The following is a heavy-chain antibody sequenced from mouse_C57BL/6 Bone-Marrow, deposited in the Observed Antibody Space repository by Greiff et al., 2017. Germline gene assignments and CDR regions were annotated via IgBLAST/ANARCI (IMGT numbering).Heavy chain of an antibody. Sequence: EVTLMESGGGLVKPGGSLKLSCAASGFTFSSYAMSWVRPTPEKRLEWVATLSDGGSYTYYPDNVKGRFTISRDNAKNNLYLQRSHLKSEDTAMYYCARDGNGYYDWVWFAYWGQGTLVTVSA. V-gene: IGHV5-4*01. D-gene: IGHD2-3*01. CDR3: ARDGNGYYDWVWFAY. CDR1: GFTFSSYA. CDR2: LSDGGSYT. J-gene: IGHJ3*01.